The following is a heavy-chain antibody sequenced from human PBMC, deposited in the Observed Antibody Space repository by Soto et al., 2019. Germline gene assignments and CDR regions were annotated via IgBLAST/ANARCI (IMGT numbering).Heavy chain of an antibody. Sequence: QVQLVESGGGVVQPGRSLRLSCAASGFTFSSYGMHWVRQAPGKGLEWVAVISYDGSNKYYADSVKGRFTISRDNSKNTLYLQMNSLRAEDTAVYYCAKDLIGHIFYYDGMDVWGQGTTVTVSS. CDR1: GFTFSSYG. J-gene: IGHJ6*02. CDR2: ISYDGSNK. CDR3: AKDLIGHIFYYDGMDV. D-gene: IGHD3-3*02. V-gene: IGHV3-30*18.